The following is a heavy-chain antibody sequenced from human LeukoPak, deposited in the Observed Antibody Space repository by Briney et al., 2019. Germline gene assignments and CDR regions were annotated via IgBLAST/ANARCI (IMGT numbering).Heavy chain of an antibody. CDR1: GGSISSSSYY. Sequence: SETLSLTCTVSGGSISSSSYYWGWIRQPPGTGLEWIGSIYYSGSTYYNPSLKSRVTISVDTSKNQFSLKLSSVTAADTAVYYCARQYDFWSGYPPVDYWGQGTLVTVSS. V-gene: IGHV4-39*01. J-gene: IGHJ4*02. CDR3: ARQYDFWSGYPPVDY. D-gene: IGHD3-3*01. CDR2: IYYSGST.